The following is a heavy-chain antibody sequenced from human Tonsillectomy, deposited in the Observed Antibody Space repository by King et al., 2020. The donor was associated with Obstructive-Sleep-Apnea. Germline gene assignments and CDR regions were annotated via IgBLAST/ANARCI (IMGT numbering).Heavy chain of an antibody. CDR1: DGSISSYH. CDR2: IYYTGSS. V-gene: IGHV4-59*08. CDR3: ARPRGSDWYQFGN. J-gene: IGHJ4*02. D-gene: IGHD6-13*01. Sequence: QLQESGPGLVKPSETLSLTCTVSDGSISSYHWSWIRQPPGKGLEWIGYIYYTGSSNYNPSLKNRVTMSVDTSKSQFSLKLSSVTAADTAVYYCARPRGSDWYQFGNWGQGTLVTVSS.